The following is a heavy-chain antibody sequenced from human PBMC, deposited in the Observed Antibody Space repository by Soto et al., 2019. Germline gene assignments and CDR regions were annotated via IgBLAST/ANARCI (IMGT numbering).Heavy chain of an antibody. J-gene: IGHJ4*01. Sequence: AGSLRLSCSVSALTFSNYAMHWVRQAPGKGLEWVGVISYEGGNKYYADSVKGRFTISRDNSKNTLYLQMNSLRAEDTAVYYCARVGSGLGYSSSWYHFDYWGHGTMVTISS. V-gene: IGHV3-30-3*01. CDR1: ALTFSNYA. CDR3: ARVGSGLGYSSSWYHFDY. CDR2: ISYEGGNK. D-gene: IGHD6-13*01.